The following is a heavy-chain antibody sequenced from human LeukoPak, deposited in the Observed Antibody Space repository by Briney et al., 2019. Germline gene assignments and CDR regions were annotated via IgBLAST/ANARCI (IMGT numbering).Heavy chain of an antibody. Sequence: ASVKVSCKASGYTFTSYDMHRVRQAPGQRLEWMGWINAGNGNTKYSQKFQGRVTITRDTSASTAYMELSSLRSEDTAVYYCARGPPYSYGYEEFDYWGQGTLVTVSS. J-gene: IGHJ4*02. CDR2: INAGNGNT. V-gene: IGHV1-3*01. CDR3: ARGPPYSYGYEEFDY. D-gene: IGHD5-18*01. CDR1: GYTFTSYD.